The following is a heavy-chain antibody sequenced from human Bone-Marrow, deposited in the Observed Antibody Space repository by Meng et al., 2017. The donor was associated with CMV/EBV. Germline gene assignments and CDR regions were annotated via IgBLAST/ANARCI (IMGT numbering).Heavy chain of an antibody. CDR2: IYYSGST. CDR3: ARDISPLQSYYSGDFFGGGFDI. D-gene: IGHD2-21*01. V-gene: IGHV4-61*01. CDR1: GDSVSTGSYY. J-gene: IGHJ3*02. Sequence: GSLRLSCTVSGDSVSTGSYYWNWIRQPPGKGLEWIGYIYYSGSTNYNPSLKSRVTISMDTSKNQFSLKLTSVTAADTAVDSCARDISPLQSYYSGDFFGGGFDIWGQGAMVTVSS.